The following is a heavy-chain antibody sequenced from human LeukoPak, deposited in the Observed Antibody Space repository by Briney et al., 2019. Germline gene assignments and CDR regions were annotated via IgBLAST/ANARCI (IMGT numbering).Heavy chain of an antibody. CDR3: ARGHHYYDSSAYYY. Sequence: GGSLRLSCAASGFTFISYWMHWVRQAPGKGLMWVSRINSDGSTTSYAASVKGRFTISRDTAKNTLYLQMNSLRAEDTAVYYCARGHHYYDSSAYYYWGQGTLVTVSS. CDR2: INSDGSTT. D-gene: IGHD3-22*01. J-gene: IGHJ4*02. V-gene: IGHV3-74*01. CDR1: GFTFISYW.